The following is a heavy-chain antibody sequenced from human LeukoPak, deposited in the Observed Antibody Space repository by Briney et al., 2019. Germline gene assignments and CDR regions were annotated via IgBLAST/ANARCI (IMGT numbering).Heavy chain of an antibody. CDR2: IYYSGSA. V-gene: IGHV4-31*03. CDR3: ARAMGASYSNYRYGMDV. D-gene: IGHD4-11*01. CDR1: GGSISGGGYY. Sequence: PSQTLSLTCSVSGGSISGGGYYWSWIRQHPGKGLEWIGYIYYSGSAYYTPSLRSRLTISVDTSKNQFSLKLSSVTAADTAVYYCARAMGASYSNYRYGMDVWGQGTTVTVSS. J-gene: IGHJ6*02.